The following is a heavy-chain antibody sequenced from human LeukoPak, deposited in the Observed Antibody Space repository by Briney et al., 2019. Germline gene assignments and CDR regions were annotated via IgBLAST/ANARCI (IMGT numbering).Heavy chain of an antibody. J-gene: IGHJ5*02. V-gene: IGHV1-69*05. CDR3: ARAQGVIAASGGDP. CDR1: GGTFSSYA. Sequence: ASVKVSCKASGGTFSSYAISWVRQAPGQGLEWMGGIIPIFGTANYAQKFQGRVTMTRNTSISTAYMELSSLRSEGTAVYYCARAQGVIAASGGDPWGQGTLVTVSS. CDR2: IIPIFGTA. D-gene: IGHD6-6*01.